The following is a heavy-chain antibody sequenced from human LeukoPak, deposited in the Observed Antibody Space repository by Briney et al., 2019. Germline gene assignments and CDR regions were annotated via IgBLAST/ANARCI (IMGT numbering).Heavy chain of an antibody. V-gene: IGHV4-39*07. CDR2: IYYSGST. Sequence: SKTLSLTCTVSGGSISSSSYYWGWIRQPPGKGLEWIGSIYYSGSTYYNPSLKSRVTISVDRSKNQFSLKLSSATAADTAVYYCARAVSYYYDSSGYYYFDCWGQGTLVTVSS. J-gene: IGHJ4*02. D-gene: IGHD3-22*01. CDR1: GGSISSSSYY. CDR3: ARAVSYYYDSSGYYYFDC.